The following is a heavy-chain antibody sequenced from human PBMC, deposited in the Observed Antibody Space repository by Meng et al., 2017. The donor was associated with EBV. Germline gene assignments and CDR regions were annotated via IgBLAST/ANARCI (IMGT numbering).Heavy chain of an antibody. Sequence: QVQLVQSGAGVKKPGASVKFSCKAAGYTFTSYGISWVRQAPGQGLEWMGWISAYNGNTNYAQKLQGRVTMTTDTSTSTAYMELRSLRSDDTAVYYCARDGRLYDTPSPFDYWGQGTLVTVSS. CDR1: GYTFTSYG. V-gene: IGHV1-18*01. J-gene: IGHJ4*02. CDR2: ISAYNGNT. D-gene: IGHD3-22*01. CDR3: ARDGRLYDTPSPFDY.